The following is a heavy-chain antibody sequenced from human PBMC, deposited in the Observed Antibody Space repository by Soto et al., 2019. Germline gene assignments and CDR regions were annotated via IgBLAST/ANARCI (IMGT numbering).Heavy chain of an antibody. Sequence: PSETLSLTCTVSGGSISSYYWSWIRQPPGKGLEWIGYIYYSGSTNYNPSLKSRVTISVDTSKNQFSLKLSSVTAADTAVYYCARHRSMVRGVDYFDYWGQGTLVTVSS. CDR2: IYYSGST. V-gene: IGHV4-59*08. D-gene: IGHD3-10*01. CDR1: GGSISSYY. J-gene: IGHJ4*02. CDR3: ARHRSMVRGVDYFDY.